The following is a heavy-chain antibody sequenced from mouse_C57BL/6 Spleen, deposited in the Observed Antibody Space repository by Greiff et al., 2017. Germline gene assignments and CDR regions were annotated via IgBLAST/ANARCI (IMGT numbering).Heavy chain of an antibody. D-gene: IGHD2-2*01. Sequence: QVQLKQPGAELVMPGASVKLSCKASGYTFTSYWMHWVKQRPGQGLEWIGEIDPSDSYTNYNQKFKGKSTLTVDKSSSTAYMQLSSLTSEDSAVYYCARRGLRAAMDYWGQGTSVTVSS. CDR1: GYTFTSYW. CDR2: IDPSDSYT. CDR3: ARRGLRAAMDY. V-gene: IGHV1-69*01. J-gene: IGHJ4*01.